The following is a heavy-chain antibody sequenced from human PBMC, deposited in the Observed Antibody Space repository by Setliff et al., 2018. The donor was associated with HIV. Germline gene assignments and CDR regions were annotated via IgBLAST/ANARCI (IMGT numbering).Heavy chain of an antibody. V-gene: IGHV5-51*01. CDR2: IYPGDSDT. Sequence: GESLKISCQVFGYSFSNYWIGWVRQMPGKGLEWMGIIYPGDSDTRYSPSFHGQVTISADKSISTAYLQWSSLKASDTAMYYCARQRSIAARPNSAFDIWGQGTMVTVSS. J-gene: IGHJ3*02. CDR1: GYSFSNYW. CDR3: ARQRSIAARPNSAFDI. D-gene: IGHD6-6*01.